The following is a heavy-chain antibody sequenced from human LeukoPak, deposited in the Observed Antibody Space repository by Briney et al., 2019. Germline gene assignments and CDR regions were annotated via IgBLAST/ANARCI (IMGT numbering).Heavy chain of an antibody. J-gene: IGHJ4*02. CDR1: GFTFSTYG. Sequence: PGGSLRLSCAASGFTFSTYGMHWVRQAPGKGPEWVAVMSYDGSNKYYADSVKGRFTISRDNSKNTLYLQMNSLRAEDTAVYYCARGIYGSGSFEIDYWGQGTLVTVSS. V-gene: IGHV3-30*03. CDR3: ARGIYGSGSFEIDY. CDR2: MSYDGSNK. D-gene: IGHD3-10*01.